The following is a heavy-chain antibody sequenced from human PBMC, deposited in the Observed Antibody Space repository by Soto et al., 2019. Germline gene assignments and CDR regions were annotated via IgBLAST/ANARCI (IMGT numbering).Heavy chain of an antibody. CDR2: IYYSGST. J-gene: IGHJ4*02. V-gene: IGHV4-39*01. CDR1: GGSISSSSYY. CDR3: ARVSSGWRFDY. D-gene: IGHD6-19*01. Sequence: PSETLSLTCTVSGGSISSSSYYWGWIRQPPGKGLEWIGSIYYSGSTYYNPSLKSRVTISVDTSKNQFSLKLSSVTAADTAVYYCARVSSGWRFDYWGQGTPVTVSS.